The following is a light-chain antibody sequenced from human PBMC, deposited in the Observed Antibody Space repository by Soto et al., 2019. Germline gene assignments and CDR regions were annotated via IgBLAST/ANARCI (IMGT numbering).Light chain of an antibody. V-gene: IGKV2-30*01. CDR3: VQGTHWPWT. J-gene: IGKJ1*01. Sequence: DVVMTQSPLSLSVTLGQPATISCRSSQGLVYSDGNTFLNWFHQRLGQSPRRLIYQVSNRDSGVPDRFSGSGSGTDYTLTISRVEAEDVGIYYCVQGTHWPWTFGQGTKVEIK. CDR1: QGLVYSDGNTF. CDR2: QVS.